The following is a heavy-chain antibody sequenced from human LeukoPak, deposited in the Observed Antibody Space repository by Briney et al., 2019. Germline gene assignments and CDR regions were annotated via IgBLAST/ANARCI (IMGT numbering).Heavy chain of an antibody. CDR1: GFTVISTW. CDR3: TNLGHSD. CDR2: IKDDGSDK. V-gene: IGHV3-7*01. Sequence: GGSLRLSCAASGFTVISTWMTWVRQAPGKGPEWVATIKDDGSDKYYVDSVKGRFTISRDNAKNSLYLQMSSLRVEDTAVYYCTNLGHSDWGQGTLVTVSS. J-gene: IGHJ4*02. D-gene: IGHD2-21*01.